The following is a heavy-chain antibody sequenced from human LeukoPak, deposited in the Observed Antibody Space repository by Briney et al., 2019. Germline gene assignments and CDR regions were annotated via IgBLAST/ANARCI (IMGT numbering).Heavy chain of an antibody. CDR1: GFTFSSYA. D-gene: IGHD3-10*01. CDR2: ISGSGGST. Sequence: GGSLRLSCAASGFTFSSYAMSWVRQAPGKGLEWVSAISGSGGSTYHADSVKGRFTISRDNSKNTLYLRMNSLRAEDTAVYYCAKDLGVRGYSSAFDIWGQGTMVTVSS. J-gene: IGHJ3*02. V-gene: IGHV3-23*01. CDR3: AKDLGVRGYSSAFDI.